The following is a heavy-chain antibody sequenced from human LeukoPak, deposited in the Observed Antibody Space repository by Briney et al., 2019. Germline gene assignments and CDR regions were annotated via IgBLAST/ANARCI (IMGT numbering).Heavy chain of an antibody. CDR3: AGNIAARLDY. J-gene: IGHJ4*02. CDR2: IYYSGST. CDR1: GGSVSSGTYY. D-gene: IGHD6-6*01. V-gene: IGHV4-61*01. Sequence: MSSETLSLTCTVSGGSVSSGTYYWSWIRQPPGKGLECIGYIYYSGSTNYNPSLKSRVTISVDTSKNQFSLKLSSVTAADTAVYYCAGNIAARLDYWGQGTLVTVSS.